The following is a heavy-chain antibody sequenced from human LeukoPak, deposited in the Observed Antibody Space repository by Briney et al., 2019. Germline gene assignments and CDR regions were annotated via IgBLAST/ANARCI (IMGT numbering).Heavy chain of an antibody. CDR2: MNPNSGNT. V-gene: IGHV1-8*01. CDR3: ARDWVTMVRGVIGFDP. Sequence: GASVKVSCKASGYTFTIYDINWVRQATGQGLEWMGWMNPNSGNTGYAQKFQGRVTMTRNTSISTAYMELSSLRSEDTAVYYCARDWVTMVRGVIGFDPWGQGTLVTVSS. D-gene: IGHD3-10*01. J-gene: IGHJ5*02. CDR1: GYTFTIYD.